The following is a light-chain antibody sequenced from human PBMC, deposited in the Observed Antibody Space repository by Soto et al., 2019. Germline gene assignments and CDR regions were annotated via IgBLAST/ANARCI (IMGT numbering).Light chain of an antibody. CDR2: EVS. V-gene: IGLV2-14*01. Sequence: QYALTQPASVSGSPGQSITVSCTGTSNDVGLYDYVSWFQQYPGKSPKLIVYEVSHRPSGVSSRFSGSKSGNTASLTISGLQTEDEADYYCSSYTTVFTYVFGTGTKLTVL. CDR1: SNDVGLYDY. J-gene: IGLJ1*01. CDR3: SSYTTVFTYV.